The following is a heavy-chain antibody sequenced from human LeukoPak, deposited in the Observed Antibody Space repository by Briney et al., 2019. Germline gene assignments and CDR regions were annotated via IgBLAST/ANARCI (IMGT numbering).Heavy chain of an antibody. J-gene: IGHJ6*02. CDR1: GYTFTSYG. V-gene: IGHV1-46*01. CDR3: AREVSSGWSYYYYYGMDV. CDR2: INPSGGST. Sequence: GASVKVSCKASGYTFTSYGISWVRQAPGQGLEWMGIINPSGGSTSYAQKFQGRVTMTRDTSTSTVYMELSSLRSEDTAVYYCAREVSSGWSYYYYYGMDVWGQGTTVTVSS. D-gene: IGHD6-19*01.